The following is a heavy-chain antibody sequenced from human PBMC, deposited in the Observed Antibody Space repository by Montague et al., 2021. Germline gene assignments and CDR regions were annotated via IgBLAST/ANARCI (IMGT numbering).Heavy chain of an antibody. V-gene: IGHV4-34*01. CDR2: ISHTGST. Sequence: SETLSLTCAVYGGSLSGYIWNWIRQPPGRDLEWIGQISHTGSTSYNPSLKSRVTMSVDTSENHVSLRLSSVTAADTAVYYCTRGDVAVTGIDYWGQGALVTVSS. CDR1: GGSLSGYI. D-gene: IGHD6-19*01. J-gene: IGHJ4*02. CDR3: TRGDVAVTGIDY.